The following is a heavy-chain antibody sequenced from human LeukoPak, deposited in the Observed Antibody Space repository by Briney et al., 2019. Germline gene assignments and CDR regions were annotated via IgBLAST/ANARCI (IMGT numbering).Heavy chain of an antibody. CDR1: GFTFSSYG. V-gene: IGHV3-30*18. CDR2: ISYDGSNK. J-gene: IGHJ4*02. CDR3: AKDLPPSAYCGGDCYPAD. Sequence: GGSLRLSCAASGFTFSSYGMHWVRQAPGKGLEWVALISYDGSNKYYADSVKGRFTISRDNSKNTLYLQMNSLRAEDTAVYYCAKDLPPSAYCGGDCYPADWGQGTLVTVSS. D-gene: IGHD2-21*02.